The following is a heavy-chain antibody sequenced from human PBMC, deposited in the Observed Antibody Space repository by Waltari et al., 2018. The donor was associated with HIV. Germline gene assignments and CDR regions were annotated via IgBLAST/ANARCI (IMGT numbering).Heavy chain of an antibody. CDR2: ISYDGSKK. Sequence: QVQLVESGGGVVQPGRSLRLSCAASGFTFSSYGMHWVRQAPGKGLEWVAVISYDGSKKYYADSVKGRFTISRDNSKNTLYLQMNSLRADDTAVYYCAKDRWYYDSSGYWSEYFQHWGQGTLVTVSS. CDR3: AKDRWYYDSSGYWSEYFQH. D-gene: IGHD3-22*01. CDR1: GFTFSSYG. V-gene: IGHV3-30*18. J-gene: IGHJ1*01.